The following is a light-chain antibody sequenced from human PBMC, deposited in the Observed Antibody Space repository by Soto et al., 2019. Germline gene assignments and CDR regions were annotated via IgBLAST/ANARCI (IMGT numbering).Light chain of an antibody. Sequence: ETVMTQSPATLSVSPGERATLSCRASQSISSNLAWYQQKPGQAPRLLIYGASTRATGIPARFTGSGSGTEFTLTISSLQSEDFAFYYCQQYNNWPLTFGGGTKVDIK. CDR1: QSISSN. V-gene: IGKV3-15*01. CDR2: GAS. J-gene: IGKJ4*01. CDR3: QQYNNWPLT.